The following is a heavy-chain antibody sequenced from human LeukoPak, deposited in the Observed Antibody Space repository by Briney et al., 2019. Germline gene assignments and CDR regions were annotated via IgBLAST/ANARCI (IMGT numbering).Heavy chain of an antibody. V-gene: IGHV4-4*07. CDR3: ARDSGTTGEVKFDP. D-gene: IGHD3-10*01. CDR1: GGSITSYY. CDR2: IYITGST. J-gene: IGHJ5*02. Sequence: SETLSLTCTVSGGSITSYYWSWIRQSAGKGLEWIGRIYITGSTTYNPSLKSRVTMSLDTSKNQFSLKLSCVTDADTAVYYCARDSGTTGEVKFDPWGQGTLVTVSS.